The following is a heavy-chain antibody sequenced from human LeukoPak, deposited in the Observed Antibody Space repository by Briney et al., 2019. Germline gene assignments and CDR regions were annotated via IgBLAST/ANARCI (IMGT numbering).Heavy chain of an antibody. V-gene: IGHV3-23*01. CDR1: GFIFSSYA. J-gene: IGHJ4*02. CDR3: AKDCSTATCQKLFDY. D-gene: IGHD2-2*01. Sequence: GGSLRLSCAASGFIFSSYAMSWVRQAPGKGLEWVSGISGSGGSTYYVDSVKGRFTVSRDNSKNTLYLQMNSLRAGDTAVYYCAKDCSTATCQKLFDYWGQGTLVTVSS. CDR2: ISGSGGST.